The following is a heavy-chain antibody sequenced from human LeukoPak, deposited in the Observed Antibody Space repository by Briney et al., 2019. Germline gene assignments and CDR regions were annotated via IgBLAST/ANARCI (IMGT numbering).Heavy chain of an antibody. CDR1: GGSFNGYY. D-gene: IGHD6-19*01. CDR3: ARVEEYSSGWYGLYYFDY. V-gene: IGHV4-34*01. J-gene: IGHJ4*02. Sequence: SETLSLTCAVYGGSFNGYYWSWIRQPPGKGLEWIGKINHSGSTNYNPSLKSRVTISVDTSKNQFSLKLSSVTAADTAVYYCARVEEYSSGWYGLYYFDYWGQGTLVTVSS. CDR2: INHSGST.